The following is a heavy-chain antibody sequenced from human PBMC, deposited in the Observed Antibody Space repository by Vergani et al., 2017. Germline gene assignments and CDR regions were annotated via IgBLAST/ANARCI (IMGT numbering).Heavy chain of an antibody. CDR2: INHSGST. D-gene: IGHD3-22*01. J-gene: IGHJ4*02. CDR3: ARLTVTYYYDSSGYYYSDY. V-gene: IGHV4-34*01. CDR1: GGSFSGYY. Sequence: QAQLQQWGAGLLKPSETLSLTCAVYGGSFSGYYWSWIRQPPGKGLEWIGEINHSGSTNYNPSLKSRVTISVDTSKNQFSLKLSSVTAADTAVYYCARLTVTYYYDSSGYYYSDYWGQGTLVTVSS.